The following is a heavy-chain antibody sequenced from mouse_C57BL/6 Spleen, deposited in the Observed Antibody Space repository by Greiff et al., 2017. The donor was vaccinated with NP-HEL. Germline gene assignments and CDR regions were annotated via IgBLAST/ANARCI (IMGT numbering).Heavy chain of an antibody. CDR3: ARDYYGSSPSYWYFDV. D-gene: IGHD1-1*01. CDR1: GFTFSDYG. V-gene: IGHV5-17*01. CDR2: ISSGSSTI. Sequence: EVQGVESGGGLVKPGGSLKLSCAASGFTFSDYGMHWVRQAPEKGLEWVAYISSGSSTIYYADTVKGRFTISRDNAKNTLFLQMTSLRSEDTAMYYCARDYYGSSPSYWYFDVWGTGTTVTVSS. J-gene: IGHJ1*03.